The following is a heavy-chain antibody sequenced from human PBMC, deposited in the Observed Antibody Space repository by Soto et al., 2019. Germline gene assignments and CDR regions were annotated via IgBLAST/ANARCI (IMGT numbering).Heavy chain of an antibody. J-gene: IGHJ6*02. D-gene: IGHD5-12*01. CDR3: ARDYYRFNSGYGFSMDV. Sequence: GGSLRLSCAASGFTFSSYAMHWVRQAPGKGLEWVAVISYDGSNKYYADSVKGRFTIFRDNSKNTLYLQMNSLRAEDTAVYYCARDYYRFNSGYGFSMDVWGQGTTVTVSS. CDR1: GFTFSSYA. CDR2: ISYDGSNK. V-gene: IGHV3-30-3*01.